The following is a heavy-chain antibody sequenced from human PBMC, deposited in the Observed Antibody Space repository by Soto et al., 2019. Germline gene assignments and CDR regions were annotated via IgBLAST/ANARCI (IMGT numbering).Heavy chain of an antibody. CDR3: AGGGFGEFPLYYFDY. V-gene: IGHV3-21*01. Sequence: GGSLRLSCAASGFTFSSYSMNWVRQAPGKGLEWVSSISSSSSYIYYADSVKGRFTISRDNAKNSLYLQMNSLRAEDTAVYYCAGGGFGEFPLYYFDYWGQGTLVTVSS. D-gene: IGHD3-10*01. CDR1: GFTFSSYS. J-gene: IGHJ4*02. CDR2: ISSSSSYI.